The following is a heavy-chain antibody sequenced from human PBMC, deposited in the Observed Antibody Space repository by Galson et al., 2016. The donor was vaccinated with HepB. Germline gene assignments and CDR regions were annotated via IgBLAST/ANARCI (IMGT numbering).Heavy chain of an antibody. J-gene: IGHJ5*02. V-gene: IGHV1-46*01. CDR2: INPSGGST. CDR1: GYSFTTYY. D-gene: IGHD1-26*01. Sequence: VKVSCKASGYSFTTYYIHWVRQAPGQGLEWMGVINPSGGSTRYAQKFQGRVIMTSDTSTSNVHMEVSSLRSEDTAVYYCAREIFMPVSGRSWFDPWGQGALVTVSS. CDR3: AREIFMPVSGRSWFDP.